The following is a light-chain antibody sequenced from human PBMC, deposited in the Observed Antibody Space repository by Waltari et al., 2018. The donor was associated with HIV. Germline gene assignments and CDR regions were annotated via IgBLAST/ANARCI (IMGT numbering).Light chain of an antibody. J-gene: IGLJ3*02. Sequence: QSVLTQPPSLSAAPGQRVTISCSGSSPNIEQHYVSWSQQLPGTAPKLLIYENDKRPSGIPDRFSGSQSGTSATLGITGLQTGDEADYYCGTWDTSLSVGVFGGGTKLTVL. CDR1: SPNIEQHY. V-gene: IGLV1-51*02. CDR2: END. CDR3: GTWDTSLSVGV.